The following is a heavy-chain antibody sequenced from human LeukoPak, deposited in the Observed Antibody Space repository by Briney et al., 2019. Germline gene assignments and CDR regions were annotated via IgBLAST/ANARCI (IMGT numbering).Heavy chain of an antibody. CDR1: AFIFSGHW. D-gene: IGHD1-1*01. CDR2: ISGSNSYI. V-gene: IGHV3-21*01. CDR3: ARALTTLTYEGY. Sequence: GGSLRLSCEGSAFIFSGHWMNWVRQAPGKGLEWVSSISGSNSYIFYADSVKGRFTVSRDNAKDSLYLQMNSLRAEDTAVYYCARALTTLTYEGYWGQGTLVTVSS. J-gene: IGHJ4*02.